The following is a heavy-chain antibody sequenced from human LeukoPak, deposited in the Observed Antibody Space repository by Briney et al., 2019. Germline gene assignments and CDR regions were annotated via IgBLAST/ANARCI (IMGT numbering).Heavy chain of an antibody. Sequence: PGGSLRLSCAASRFTFSSYAMSWVRQAPGKGLEWVSAISGSGGSTYYADSVKGRFTISRDNSKNTLYLHMNSLRADDTAMYYCAKQLHSGGSCDSAFDFWGQGTLVTVSS. D-gene: IGHD2-15*01. V-gene: IGHV3-23*01. CDR2: ISGSGGST. J-gene: IGHJ4*02. CDR3: AKQLHSGGSCDSAFDF. CDR1: RFTFSSYA.